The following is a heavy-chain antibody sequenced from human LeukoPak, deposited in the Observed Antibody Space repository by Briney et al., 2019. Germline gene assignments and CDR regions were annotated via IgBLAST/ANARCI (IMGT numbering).Heavy chain of an antibody. D-gene: IGHD3-22*01. Sequence: GESLKISCKGSGYSFTSYWIGWVRQMPGRGLEWMGIIYPGDPDTRYSPSFQGQVTISADKSISTAYLQWSSLKASDTAMYYCARGLYYYDSSGSGSFDYWGQGTLVTVSS. CDR3: ARGLYYYDSSGSGSFDY. CDR1: GYSFTSYW. V-gene: IGHV5-51*03. CDR2: IYPGDPDT. J-gene: IGHJ4*02.